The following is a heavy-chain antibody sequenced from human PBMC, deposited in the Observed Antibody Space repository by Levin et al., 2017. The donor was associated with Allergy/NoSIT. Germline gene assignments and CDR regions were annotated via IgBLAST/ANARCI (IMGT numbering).Heavy chain of an antibody. CDR3: AKDRGLVDLTYGDTAFDI. CDR2: ISYDGSNK. Sequence: GGSLRLSCAASGFTFSSYGMHWVRQAPGKGLEWVAVISYDGSNKYYADSVKGRFTISRDNSKNTLYLQMNSLRAEDTAVYYCAKDRGLVDLTYGDTAFDIWGQGTMVTVSS. CDR1: GFTFSSYG. D-gene: IGHD4-17*01. J-gene: IGHJ3*02. V-gene: IGHV3-30*18.